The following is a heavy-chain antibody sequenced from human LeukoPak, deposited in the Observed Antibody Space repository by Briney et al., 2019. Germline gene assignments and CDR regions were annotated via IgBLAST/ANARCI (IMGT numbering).Heavy chain of an antibody. CDR2: ISSSSSYI. D-gene: IGHD3-22*01. CDR3: ARDPKVGYYDSSGYYLDYYYYMDV. CDR1: GFTFSSYS. J-gene: IGHJ6*03. Sequence: GGSLRLSCAASGFTFSSYSMNWVRQAPGKGLEWVSSISSSSSYIYYADSVKGRFTISRDNAKNSLYLQMNSLRAEDTVAYYCARDPKVGYYDSSGYYLDYYYYMDVWGKGTTVTVSS. V-gene: IGHV3-21*01.